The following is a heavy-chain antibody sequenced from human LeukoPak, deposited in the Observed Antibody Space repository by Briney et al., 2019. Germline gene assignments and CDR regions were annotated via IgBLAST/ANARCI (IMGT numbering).Heavy chain of an antibody. D-gene: IGHD5-18*01. CDR1: RGSFSGYY. J-gene: IGHJ4*02. Sequence: SETLSLTCAVYRGSFSGYYWSWIRQPPGKGLEWIGEINHSGSTNYNPSLKSRVTISVDTSKNQFSLKLSSVTAADTAVYYCARARGMVRNFDYWGQGTLVTVSS. CDR2: INHSGST. CDR3: ARARGMVRNFDY. V-gene: IGHV4-34*01.